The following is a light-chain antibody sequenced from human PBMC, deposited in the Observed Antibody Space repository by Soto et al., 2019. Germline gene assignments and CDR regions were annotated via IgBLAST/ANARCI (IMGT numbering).Light chain of an antibody. CDR3: LITYSAAYSV. J-gene: IGLJ7*01. V-gene: IGLV7-46*01. CDR1: TGAVTITHY. CDR2: DTS. Sequence: QAVVTQEPSLTVSPGGTVTITCGSSTGAVTITHYPYWFQQKPGQTPRTLIYDTSNKHSWTPARFSGSLLGGKAALTLSGAQPEDEAEYYCLITYSAAYSVFGGGTQLTVL.